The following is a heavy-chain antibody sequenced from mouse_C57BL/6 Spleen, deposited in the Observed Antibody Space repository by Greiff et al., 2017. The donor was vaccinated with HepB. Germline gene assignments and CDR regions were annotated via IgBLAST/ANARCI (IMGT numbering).Heavy chain of an antibody. CDR3: ARRDYGSSWYFDV. CDR2: IYPGDGDT. V-gene: IGHV1-80*01. J-gene: IGHJ1*03. CDR1: GYAFSSYW. D-gene: IGHD1-1*01. Sequence: QVQLKESGAELVKPGASVKISCKASGYAFSSYWMNWVKQRPGKGLEWIGQIYPGDGDTNYNGKFKGKATLTADKSSSTAYMQLSSLTSEDSAVYFCARRDYGSSWYFDVWGTGTTVTVSS.